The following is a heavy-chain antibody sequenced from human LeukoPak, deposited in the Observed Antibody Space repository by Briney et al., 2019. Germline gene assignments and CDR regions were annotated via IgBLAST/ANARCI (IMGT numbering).Heavy chain of an antibody. CDR3: ARERITIFGVVLAPDY. CDR1: GGSFSGYY. V-gene: IGHV4-34*01. Sequence: SETLSLTCAVYGGSFSGYYWSWIRQPPGKGLEWIGEINHSGSTNYNPSLKSRVTISVDTSKNQFSLKLSSVTAADTAVNYCARERITIFGVVLAPDYWGQGTLVTVSS. CDR2: INHSGST. D-gene: IGHD3-3*01. J-gene: IGHJ4*02.